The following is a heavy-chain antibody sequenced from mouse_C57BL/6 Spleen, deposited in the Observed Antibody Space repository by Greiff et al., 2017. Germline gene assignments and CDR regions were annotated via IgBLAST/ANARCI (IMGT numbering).Heavy chain of an antibody. CDR3: ARHEDRKAGFDY. V-gene: IGHV5-12*01. CDR2: ISNGGGST. J-gene: IGHJ2*01. Sequence: EVKLVESGGGLVQPGGSLKLSCAASGFTFSDYYMYWVRQTPEKRLEWVAYISNGGGSTYYPDTVKGRFTISRENAKNTLYLQMSRLKSEDTAMYYCARHEDRKAGFDYWGQGTTLTVSS. CDR1: GFTFSDYY.